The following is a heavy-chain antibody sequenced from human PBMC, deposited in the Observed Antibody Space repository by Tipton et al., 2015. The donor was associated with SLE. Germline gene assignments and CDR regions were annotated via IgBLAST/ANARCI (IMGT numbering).Heavy chain of an antibody. CDR2: INHSGST. Sequence: TLSLTCAVYGGSFSGYYWSWIRQPPGKGLEWIGEINHSGSTNYNPSLKSRVTISVDTSKNQFSLNLSSVTAADTAVYYCARAQRGPIRAFDIWGQGTMVTVSS. CDR3: ARAQRGPIRAFDI. V-gene: IGHV4-34*01. J-gene: IGHJ3*02. CDR1: GGSFSGYY. D-gene: IGHD2-2*01.